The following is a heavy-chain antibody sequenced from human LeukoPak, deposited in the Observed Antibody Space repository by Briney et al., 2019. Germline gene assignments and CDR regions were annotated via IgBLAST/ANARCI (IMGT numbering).Heavy chain of an antibody. Sequence: GGSLRLSCAASGFTFSNYAMSWVRQAPGKGLEWVSAVSGGGGSTYYADSVKGRLTISRDNSKNTLYLQMNSLRAEDTAVYYCAKWSGVVVPAAMGGFDYWGQGTLVTVSS. V-gene: IGHV3-23*01. CDR2: VSGGGGST. D-gene: IGHD2-2*01. CDR1: GFTFSNYA. CDR3: AKWSGVVVPAAMGGFDY. J-gene: IGHJ4*02.